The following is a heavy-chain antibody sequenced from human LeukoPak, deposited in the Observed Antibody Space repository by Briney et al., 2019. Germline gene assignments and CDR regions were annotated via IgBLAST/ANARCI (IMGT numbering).Heavy chain of an antibody. CDR3: ARGIAAAEVY. D-gene: IGHD6-13*01. CDR2: ISSSSSYI. V-gene: IGHV3-21*01. CDR1: GFTFSSYS. J-gene: IGHJ4*02. Sequence: KPGGSLRLXCAASGFTFSSYSMNWVRQAPGKELEWVSSISSSSSYIYYADSVKGRFTISRDNAKNSLYLQMNSLRAEDTAVHYCARGIAAAEVYWGQGTLVTVSS.